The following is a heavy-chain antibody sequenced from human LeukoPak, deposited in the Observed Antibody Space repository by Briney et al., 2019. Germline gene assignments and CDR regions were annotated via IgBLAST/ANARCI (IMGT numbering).Heavy chain of an antibody. CDR2: VWYDGSNK. J-gene: IGHJ5*02. V-gene: IGHV3-33*01. CDR1: GFTFSSYG. D-gene: IGHD6-19*01. Sequence: GGSLRLSCAASGFTFSSYGMHWVRQAPGKGLEWVAVVWYDGSNKYYADSVKGRFTISRDNSKNTLYLQMNSLRAEDTAVYYCARDRGWPGNWFDPWGQGTLVTVS. CDR3: ARDRGWPGNWFDP.